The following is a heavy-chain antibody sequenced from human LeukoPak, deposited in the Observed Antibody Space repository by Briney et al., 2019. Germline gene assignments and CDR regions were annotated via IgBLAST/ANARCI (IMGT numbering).Heavy chain of an antibody. Sequence: GASVKVSCKASGYTFTGYYMHWVRQAPGQGLEWMGWINPNSGGTNYAQKFQGRVTMTRDTSISTAYMELSRLRSDDTAVYYCARDLFLGDYGYYFDYWGQGTLVTVSS. D-gene: IGHD4-17*01. CDR2: INPNSGGT. V-gene: IGHV1-2*02. J-gene: IGHJ4*02. CDR3: ARDLFLGDYGYYFDY. CDR1: GYTFTGYY.